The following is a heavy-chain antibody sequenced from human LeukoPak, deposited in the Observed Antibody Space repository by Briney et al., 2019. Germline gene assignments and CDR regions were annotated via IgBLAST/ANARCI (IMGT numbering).Heavy chain of an antibody. CDR3: ARSHQRVGIEDY. Sequence: GGSLRLSCAASGFIFSNYRMNWVRQAPGKGLEWVSSISSSSSSIDYADSVKGRFTISRDNAKNSLYLQMNSLRAEDTAVYYCARSHQRVGIEDYWGQGTLVTVSS. D-gene: IGHD1-26*01. CDR1: GFIFSNYR. CDR2: ISSSSSSI. V-gene: IGHV3-21*01. J-gene: IGHJ4*02.